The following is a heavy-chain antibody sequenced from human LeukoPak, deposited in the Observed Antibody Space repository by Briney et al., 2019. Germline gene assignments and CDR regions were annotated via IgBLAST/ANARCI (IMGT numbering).Heavy chain of an antibody. V-gene: IGHV3-53*01. CDR2: IYSGGST. CDR1: GFTVSSNY. J-gene: IGHJ4*02. Sequence: GGSLRLSCAASGFTVSSNYMSWVRQAPGKGLEWVSVIYSGGSTYYADSVKGRFTISRDNSKNTLYLQMNSLRAEDTAVYYCARGGRLGYYGSGSYYNGDFDYWGQGTLVTVSS. CDR3: ARGGRLGYYGSGSYYNGDFDY. D-gene: IGHD3-10*01.